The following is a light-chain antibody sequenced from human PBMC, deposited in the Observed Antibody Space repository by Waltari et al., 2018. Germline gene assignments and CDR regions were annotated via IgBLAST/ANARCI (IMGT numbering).Light chain of an antibody. J-gene: IGKJ2*03. CDR1: QSVSSF. CDR3: YQHSSGYS. V-gene: IGKV3-11*01. CDR2: GAS. Sequence: LTQSPATLSLSPGERATLSCRASQSVSSFLAWYQQKPGQAPRLLIYGASSRATGIPYRFSASGSGTDFTLTLSSLEPEDVGVYHCYQHSSGYSFGQGTKVGIK.